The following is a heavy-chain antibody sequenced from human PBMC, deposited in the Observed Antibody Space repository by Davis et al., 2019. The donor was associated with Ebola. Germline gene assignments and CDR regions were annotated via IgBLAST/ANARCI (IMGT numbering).Heavy chain of an antibody. Sequence: ASVKVSCKASGYTFTSYAMHWVRQAPGQRLEWMGWINAGNGNTKYSQKFQGRVTITRDTSASTAYMELSSLRSEDTAVYYCARLGNYDFWSGCFDYWGQGTLVTVSS. CDR2: INAGNGNT. CDR1: GYTFTSYA. J-gene: IGHJ4*02. D-gene: IGHD3-3*01. V-gene: IGHV1-3*01. CDR3: ARLGNYDFWSGCFDY.